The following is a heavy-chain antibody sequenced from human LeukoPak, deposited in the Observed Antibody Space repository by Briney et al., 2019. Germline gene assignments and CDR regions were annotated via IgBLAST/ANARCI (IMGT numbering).Heavy chain of an antibody. D-gene: IGHD3-10*01. CDR3: ARGGYYYGSGSYSAFDI. J-gene: IGHJ3*02. CDR2: IYYSGST. Sequence: NTSETLSLTCTVSGGSISSYYWSWIRQPPGKGLEWIGYIYYSGSTYYNPSLKSRVTISVDTSKNQFSLKLSSVTAADTAVYYCARGGYYYGSGSYSAFDIWGQGTMVTVSS. CDR1: GGSISSYY. V-gene: IGHV4-59*08.